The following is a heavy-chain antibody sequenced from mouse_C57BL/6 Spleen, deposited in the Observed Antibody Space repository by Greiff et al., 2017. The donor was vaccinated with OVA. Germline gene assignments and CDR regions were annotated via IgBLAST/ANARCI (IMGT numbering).Heavy chain of an antibody. CDR2: IDPSDSET. V-gene: IGHV1-52*01. CDR3: ARSYYDYDDGYFDV. D-gene: IGHD2-4*01. CDR1: GYTFTSYW. J-gene: IGHJ1*03. Sequence: QVQLKQPGAELVRPGSSVKLSCKASGYTFTSYWMHWVKQRPIQGLEWIGNIDPSDSETHYNQKFKDKATLTVDKSSSTAYMQLSSLTSEDSAVYYCARSYYDYDDGYFDVWGTGTTVTVSS.